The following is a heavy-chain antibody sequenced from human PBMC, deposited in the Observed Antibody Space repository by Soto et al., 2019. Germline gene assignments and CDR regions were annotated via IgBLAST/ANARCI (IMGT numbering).Heavy chain of an antibody. D-gene: IGHD2-15*01. CDR3: ARVGRDTVVVVPASDAFDI. CDR2: IYYIGST. CDR1: GGCISSGCYY. V-gene: IGHV4-31*03. J-gene: IGHJ3*02. Sequence: SETLSLTCTVSGGCISSGCYYWSWIRQHPGKGLEWIGYIYYIGSTYYKPSLKSRVTISVDTSKNQFSLKLSSVTAADTAVYYCARVGRDTVVVVPASDAFDIWGQGKIVTVSS.